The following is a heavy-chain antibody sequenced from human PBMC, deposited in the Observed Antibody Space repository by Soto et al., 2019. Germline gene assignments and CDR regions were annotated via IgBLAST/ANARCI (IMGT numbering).Heavy chain of an antibody. D-gene: IGHD3-10*01. CDR3: ARGSPGPVDH. J-gene: IGHJ4*02. CDR2: MNPYSGDT. Sequence: QVQLVQSGAEVRKPGASVKVSCKASGYTFTNFHFNWVRQATGQGLEWIGWMNPYSGDTGYAQNFQGRVTMTRDTSINTADIEMTSLTSDDTAVYYCARGSPGPVDHWGQGTPVTVSS. V-gene: IGHV1-8*02. CDR1: GYTFTNFH.